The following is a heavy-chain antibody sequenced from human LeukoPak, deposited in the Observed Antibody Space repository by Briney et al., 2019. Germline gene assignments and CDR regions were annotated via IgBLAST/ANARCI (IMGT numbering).Heavy chain of an antibody. CDR3: ARPLTMVRGAYSFDI. CDR2: IYPGDSDT. V-gene: IGHV5-51*01. J-gene: IGHJ3*02. D-gene: IGHD3-10*01. Sequence: GESLKISCKGSGYSFTSYWIGWVRQMPGKGLEWMGIIYPGDSDTRYSPSFQGQVTTSADKSISTAYLQWSSLKASDTAMYYCARPLTMVRGAYSFDIWGQGTMVTVSS. CDR1: GYSFTSYW.